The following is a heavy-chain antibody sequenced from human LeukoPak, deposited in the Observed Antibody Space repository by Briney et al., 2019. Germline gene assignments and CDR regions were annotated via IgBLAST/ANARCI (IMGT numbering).Heavy chain of an antibody. V-gene: IGHV4-59*01. J-gene: IGHJ4*02. CDR1: GGSISSYY. D-gene: IGHD3-10*01. CDR3: ARAGSRFGELKNDY. CDR2: IYYSGST. Sequence: SETLSLTCTVSGGSISSYYWNWIRQPPGKGLEWIGYIYYSGSTNYNPSLKSRVTISVDTSKNQFSLKLSSVTAADTAVYYCARAGSRFGELKNDYWGQGTLVTVSS.